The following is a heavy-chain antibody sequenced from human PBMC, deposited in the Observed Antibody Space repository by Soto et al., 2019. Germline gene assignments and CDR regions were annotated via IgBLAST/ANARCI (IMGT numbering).Heavy chain of an antibody. Sequence: QVHLVQSGAEVRKPGASVKFYCKDSGYTFTDHPLHWVRQVPGQRLEWMGWINTANGRTYSAEQFQGRVIMTRDISANTTYLEVDRLRSVDTAIYFLAREEPGGTWKFAHWGQGAMVNVSS. CDR2: INTANGRT. CDR1: GYTFTDHP. CDR3: AREEPGGTWKFAH. V-gene: IGHV1-3*04. D-gene: IGHD1-1*01. J-gene: IGHJ4*02.